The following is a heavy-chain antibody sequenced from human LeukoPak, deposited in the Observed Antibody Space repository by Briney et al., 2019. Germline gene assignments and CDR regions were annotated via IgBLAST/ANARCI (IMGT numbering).Heavy chain of an antibody. J-gene: IGHJ4*02. Sequence: GASVKVSCKASGGTFSSYAISWVRQAPGQGLEWMGGIIPIFGTANYAQKFQGRVTITADESTSTAYMELSSLRSEDMAVYYCAMGYYYDSSGYGFDYWGQGTLVTVSS. CDR3: AMGYYYDSSGYGFDY. CDR2: IIPIFGTA. CDR1: GGTFSSYA. V-gene: IGHV1-69*13. D-gene: IGHD3-22*01.